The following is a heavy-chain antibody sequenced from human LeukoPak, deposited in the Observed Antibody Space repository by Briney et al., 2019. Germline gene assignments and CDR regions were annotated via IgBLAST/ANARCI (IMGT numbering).Heavy chain of an antibody. CDR1: GGSISSSSYY. CDR2: IYYSGST. CDR3: AREVVSDYYFDY. J-gene: IGHJ4*02. Sequence: SETLSLTCSVSGGSISSSSYYWGWIRQPPGKGLEWIGSIYYSGSTYYNPSLKSRVTISVDTSKNQFSLKLSSVTAADTAVYYCAREVVSDYYFDYWGQGTLVTVSS. D-gene: IGHD5/OR15-5a*01. V-gene: IGHV4-39*02.